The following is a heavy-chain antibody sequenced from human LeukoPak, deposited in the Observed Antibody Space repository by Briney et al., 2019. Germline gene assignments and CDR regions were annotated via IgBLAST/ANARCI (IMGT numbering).Heavy chain of an antibody. CDR1: GGTFSSYA. CDR2: IIPIFGTA. CDR3: ARDPSGSYPGGFWFDP. D-gene: IGHD1-26*01. Sequence: SVKVSCKASGGTFSSYAISWVRQAPGQGLEWMGGIIPIFGTANYAQKFQGRVTITRDTSASTAYMELSSLRSEDTAVYYCARDPSGSYPGGFWFDPWGQGTLVTVSS. V-gene: IGHV1-69*05. J-gene: IGHJ5*02.